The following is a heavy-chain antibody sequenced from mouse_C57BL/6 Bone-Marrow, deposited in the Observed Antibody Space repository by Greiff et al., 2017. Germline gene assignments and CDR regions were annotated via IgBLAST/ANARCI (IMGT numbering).Heavy chain of an antibody. D-gene: IGHD3-2*02. Sequence: QVQLKQSGAELVRPGTSVKMSCKASGYTFTNYWIGWAKQRPGHGLEWIGDIYPGGGYTNYNEKFKGKATLTADKSSSTAYMQFSSLTSEDSAIYYCAREAKGYFDYWGQGTTLTVSS. CDR2: IYPGGGYT. V-gene: IGHV1-63*01. CDR1: GYTFTNYW. CDR3: AREAKGYFDY. J-gene: IGHJ2*01.